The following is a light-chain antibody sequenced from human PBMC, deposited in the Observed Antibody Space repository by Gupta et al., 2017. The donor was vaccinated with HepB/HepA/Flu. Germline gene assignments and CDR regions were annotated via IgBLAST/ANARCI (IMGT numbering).Light chain of an antibody. Sequence: AIQMTQCPSSLSASVGDRVTITCRASQGIRDDLGWYQQKPGKAPKLLIYAASTLQGGVPSRFSGSGSGTDFTLTINSLQPEDSATYYCLQDANYPVTFGQGTRLEIK. V-gene: IGKV1-6*01. CDR1: QGIRDD. J-gene: IGKJ5*01. CDR3: LQDANYPVT. CDR2: AAS.